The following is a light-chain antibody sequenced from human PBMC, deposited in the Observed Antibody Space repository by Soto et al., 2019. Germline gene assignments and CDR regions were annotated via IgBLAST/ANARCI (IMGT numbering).Light chain of an antibody. CDR1: SGDVGGYDF. J-gene: IGLJ2*01. V-gene: IGLV2-14*01. Sequence: QSALTQPASVSGSPGQSITISCTGTSGDVGGYDFVSWYQHHPGKAPKLIIFEVSDRPSGVSNRFSGSKSGNTASLTISGLQAEDEAHYYCSSYASSTTLALFGGGTKLTVL. CDR2: EVS. CDR3: SSYASSTTLAL.